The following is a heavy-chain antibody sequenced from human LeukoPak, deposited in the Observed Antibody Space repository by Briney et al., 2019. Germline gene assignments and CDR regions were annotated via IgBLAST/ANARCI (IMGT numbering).Heavy chain of an antibody. V-gene: IGHV4-59*08. D-gene: IGHD2-2*01. J-gene: IGHJ4*02. Sequence: SETLSLTCTVSGGSISSYYWSWIRQPPGKGLEWIGYIYYSGSTNYNPSLKSPVTISVDTSKNQFSLKLSSVTAADTAVYYCARLRIPARYCSSTSCYELDYWGQGTLVTVSS. CDR3: ARLRIPARYCSSTSCYELDY. CDR2: IYYSGST. CDR1: GGSISSYY.